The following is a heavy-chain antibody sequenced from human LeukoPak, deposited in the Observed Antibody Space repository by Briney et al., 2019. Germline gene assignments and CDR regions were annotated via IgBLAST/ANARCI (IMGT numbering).Heavy chain of an antibody. D-gene: IGHD6-19*01. J-gene: IGHJ5*02. CDR1: GDSVSSGSYY. V-gene: IGHV4-61*01. CDR3: ARTANSSGWYVWWFDP. CDR2: IYYSGST. Sequence: SETLSLTCTVSGDSVSSGSYYWSWTRQPPGKGLEWIGYIYYSGSTNYNPSLKSRVTISVDTSKTQFSLKLSSVTAADTAVYYCARTANSSGWYVWWFDPWRQGTLVTVSS.